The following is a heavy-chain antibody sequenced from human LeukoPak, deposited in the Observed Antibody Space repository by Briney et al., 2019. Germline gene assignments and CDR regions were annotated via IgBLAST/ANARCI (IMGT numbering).Heavy chain of an antibody. CDR2: INPNSGGT. J-gene: IGHJ4*02. D-gene: IGHD3-10*01. CDR1: GYTFTGYY. V-gene: IGHV1-2*02. CDR3: ARGGLRVVRGVIIPPDY. Sequence: GASVKVSCKASGYTFTGYYMHWVRQAPGRGLEWMGWINPNSGGTNYAQKFQGRVTMTRDTSISTAYMELSRLRSDDTAVYYCARGGLRVVRGVIIPPDYWGQGTLVTVSS.